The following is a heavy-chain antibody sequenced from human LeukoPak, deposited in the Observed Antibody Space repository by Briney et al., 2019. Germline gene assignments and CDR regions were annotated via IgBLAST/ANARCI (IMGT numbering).Heavy chain of an antibody. Sequence: SETLSLTCTVSGGSISSGDYYWSWIRQPPGKGLEWIGYIYYSGSTYYNPSLKSRVTISVDMSKNQFSLKLSSVIAADTAVYYCARFAPRQDTYYYDSSGLYDFDYWGQGTLVTVSS. D-gene: IGHD3-22*01. CDR3: ARFAPRQDTYYYDSSGLYDFDY. J-gene: IGHJ4*02. CDR2: IYYSGST. CDR1: GGSISSGDYY. V-gene: IGHV4-30-4*01.